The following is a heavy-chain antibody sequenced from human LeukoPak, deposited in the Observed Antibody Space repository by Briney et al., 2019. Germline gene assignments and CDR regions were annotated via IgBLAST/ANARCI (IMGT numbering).Heavy chain of an antibody. CDR2: IYSGGST. V-gene: IGHV3-53*01. Sequence: GGSLRLSCAASGFTVSSNYMSWVRQAPGKGLEWVSVIYSGGSTYYADSVKGRFTISRDNSKNTLYLQMNSLRAEDTAVYYCARDHPNLWGNWFDPWGQGTLVTVSS. CDR3: ARDHPNLWGNWFDP. CDR1: GFTVSSNY. D-gene: IGHD2-21*01. J-gene: IGHJ5*02.